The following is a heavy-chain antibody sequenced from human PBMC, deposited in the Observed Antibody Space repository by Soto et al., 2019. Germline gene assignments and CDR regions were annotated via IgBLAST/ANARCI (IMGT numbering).Heavy chain of an antibody. D-gene: IGHD3-9*01. J-gene: IGHJ5*02. CDR2: IYYSGST. Sequence: QVQLQESGPGLVKPSQTLSLTCTVSGGSISSGGYYWSWIRQHPGKGLEWIGYIYYSGSTYYNPSLKSRVTISVDTSKNRFSLKLSSVTAADTAVYYCAASPYDILTGYSGWFDPWGQGTLVTVSS. CDR3: AASPYDILTGYSGWFDP. V-gene: IGHV4-31*03. CDR1: GGSISSGGYY.